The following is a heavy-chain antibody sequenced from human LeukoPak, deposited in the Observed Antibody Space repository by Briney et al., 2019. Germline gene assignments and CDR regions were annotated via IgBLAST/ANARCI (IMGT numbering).Heavy chain of an antibody. CDR1: GFTFSSYA. V-gene: IGHV3-23*01. Sequence: GGSLRLSCAASGFTFSSYAMSWVRQAPGKGLEWVSAISGTGSSTYYADSVKGRFTISRDNSKNTLYLQMNSLRGDDTAVYYCAKDDAWGRYKDWGQGTLVTVS. CDR3: AKDDAWGRYKD. CDR2: ISGTGSST. J-gene: IGHJ1*01. D-gene: IGHD3-16*01.